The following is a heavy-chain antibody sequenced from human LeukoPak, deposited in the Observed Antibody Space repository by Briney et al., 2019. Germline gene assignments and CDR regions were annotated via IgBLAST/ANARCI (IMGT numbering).Heavy chain of an antibody. J-gene: IGHJ4*02. CDR2: INQDGSTK. D-gene: IGHD1-26*01. V-gene: IGHV3-7*01. Sequence: GGSLRLSCAVSGLTFRNTWMAWVRQTPGKGLEWVANINQDGSTKHYVDSVKGRFTISRDNAKNSLYLQMNSLRAEDTAIYYCARDQTGSLDYWGQGTLVTVSS. CDR3: ARDQTGSLDY. CDR1: GLTFRNTW.